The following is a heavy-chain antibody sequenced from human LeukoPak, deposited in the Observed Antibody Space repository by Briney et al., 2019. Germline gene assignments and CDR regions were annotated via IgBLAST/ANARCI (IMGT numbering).Heavy chain of an antibody. D-gene: IGHD2-2*02. Sequence: SETLSLTCAVYGGSFSGYYWSWIRQPPGKGLEWIGEINHSGSTNYNPSLKSRVTISVDTSKNQFSLKLSSVTAADTAVYYCARDRAGSCSSTSCYNHYYGMDVWGQGTTVTVSS. CDR3: ARDRAGSCSSTSCYNHYYGMDV. CDR2: INHSGST. V-gene: IGHV4-34*01. J-gene: IGHJ6*02. CDR1: GGSFSGYY.